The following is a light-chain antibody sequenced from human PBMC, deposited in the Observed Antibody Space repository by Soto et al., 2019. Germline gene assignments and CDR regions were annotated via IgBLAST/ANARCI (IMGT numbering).Light chain of an antibody. V-gene: IGKV1-5*01. CDR3: QHYNSYGT. Sequence: DIQMPQSPSTLSASLGDRFTITCRASQSIGSWLAWYQQKPGKAPNLLIYAASSLQTGVPSRFSGSGSGTEFTLTFSSLQPDDFATYYCQHYNSYGTFGQGSKVDI. J-gene: IGKJ1*01. CDR1: QSIGSW. CDR2: AAS.